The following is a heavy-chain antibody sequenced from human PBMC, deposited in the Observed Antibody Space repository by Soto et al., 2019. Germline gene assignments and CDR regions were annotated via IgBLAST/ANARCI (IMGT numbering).Heavy chain of an antibody. D-gene: IGHD6-19*01. Sequence: QVQLQQWGAGLLKPSETLSLTCAVYGGSFSGYYWSWIRQPPGKGLEWSGEINHSGSTNYNPSPKSRVTISVDTSKNQFSLKLSSVTAADTAVYYCARLVPYSSGWSNDAFDIWGQGTMVAVSS. V-gene: IGHV4-34*01. CDR2: INHSGST. CDR1: GGSFSGYY. CDR3: ARLVPYSSGWSNDAFDI. J-gene: IGHJ3*02.